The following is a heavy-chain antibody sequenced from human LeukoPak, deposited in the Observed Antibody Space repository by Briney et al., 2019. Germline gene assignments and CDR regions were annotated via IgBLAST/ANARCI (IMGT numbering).Heavy chain of an antibody. Sequence: SETLSLTCTVSGGSISSSSYYWGWIRQPPGKGLEWIGSIYYSGSTYYNPSLKSRVTISVDTSKNQFSLKLSSVTAADTAVYYCASTGYSSSWYNSLLGGAAWFDPWGQGTLVTVSS. CDR3: ASTGYSSSWYNSLLGGAAWFDP. CDR2: IYYSGST. CDR1: GGSISSSSYY. V-gene: IGHV4-39*01. J-gene: IGHJ5*02. D-gene: IGHD6-13*01.